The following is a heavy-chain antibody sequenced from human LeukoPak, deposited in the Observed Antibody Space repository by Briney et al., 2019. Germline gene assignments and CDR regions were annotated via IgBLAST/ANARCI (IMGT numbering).Heavy chain of an antibody. CDR3: ARGYFVSFDY. V-gene: IGHV1-18*01. D-gene: IGHD3-9*01. CDR1: GYTFTSYG. Sequence: ASVTVSCKASGYTFTSYGISWVRQAPGHGLEWVGWISGYSGNTNYAQNLQGRVTMTTDTSTSTAYMERRSLRSDDTAMYYCARGYFVSFDYWGQGTLVTVSS. CDR2: ISGYSGNT. J-gene: IGHJ4*02.